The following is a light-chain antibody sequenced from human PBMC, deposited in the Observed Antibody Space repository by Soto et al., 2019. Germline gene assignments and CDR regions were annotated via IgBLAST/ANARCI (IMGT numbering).Light chain of an antibody. CDR1: SSDVGGYNY. Sequence: QSVLTQTASVSGSPGQSVTISCTGTSSDVGGYNYVSWYQQHPGKAPQVIIYNVSNRPSGVSNRFSGSKSGYTASLTISGLQAEDEADYYCSSYTSSTTVVFGGGTKVTVL. CDR2: NVS. J-gene: IGLJ2*01. CDR3: SSYTSSTTVV. V-gene: IGLV2-14*01.